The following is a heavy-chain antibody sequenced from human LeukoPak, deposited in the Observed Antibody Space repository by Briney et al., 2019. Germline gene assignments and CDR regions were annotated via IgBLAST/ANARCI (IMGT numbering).Heavy chain of an antibody. V-gene: IGHV4-31*03. J-gene: IGHJ3*01. CDR3: ARMVGALDAFDL. Sequence: SETLSLTCTVSGGSISSGGYYWSWIRQHPGKGLEWIGYIYYSGSTYYNPSLKSRVTISVDTSKNQFSLKLSSVTAADTAVYYCARMVGALDAFDLWGQGTMVTVSS. D-gene: IGHD1-26*01. CDR1: GGSISSGGYY. CDR2: IYYSGST.